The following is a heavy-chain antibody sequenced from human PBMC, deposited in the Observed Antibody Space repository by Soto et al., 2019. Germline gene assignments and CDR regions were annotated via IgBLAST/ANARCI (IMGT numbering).Heavy chain of an antibody. CDR2: ISGTGGST. CDR3: ARKSDCSGGSCPYYFDY. V-gene: IGHV3-23*01. CDR1: GFTFSSYG. J-gene: IGHJ4*02. D-gene: IGHD2-15*01. Sequence: PGGSLRLSCAASGFTFSSYGMSWVRQAPGKGLEWVSGISGTGGSTYCADSVKGRFTISRDNSKNTLFLQMDSLRAEDTAVYYCARKSDCSGGSCPYYFDYWGQGTLVTVSS.